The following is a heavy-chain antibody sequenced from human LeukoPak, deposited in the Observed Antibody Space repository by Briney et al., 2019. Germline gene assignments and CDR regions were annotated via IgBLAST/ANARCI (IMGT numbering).Heavy chain of an antibody. CDR1: GGSISSSSYY. CDR3: ARVRPAVAGTHYFDY. Sequence: SETLSLTCTVSGGSISSSSYYWDWIRQPPGKGLEWIGSIYYSGSTYYNPSLKSRVTISVDTSKNQFSLKLSSVTAADTAVYYCARVRPAVAGTHYFDYWGQGTLVTVSS. J-gene: IGHJ4*02. CDR2: IYYSGST. D-gene: IGHD6-19*01. V-gene: IGHV4-39*07.